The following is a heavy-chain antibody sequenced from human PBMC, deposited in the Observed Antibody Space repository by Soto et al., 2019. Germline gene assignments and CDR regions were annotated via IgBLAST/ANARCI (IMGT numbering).Heavy chain of an antibody. J-gene: IGHJ3*02. CDR3: ARVGLDFWSGYYTGGAFDI. V-gene: IGHV1-3*01. D-gene: IGHD3-3*01. CDR2: INAGNGNT. Sequence: QVQLVQSGAEVKKPGASVKVSCKASGYTFTSYAMHWVRQAPGQRLEWMGWINAGNGNTKYSQKFQGRVTITRDTSASTAYMELSSLRPEDTAVYYCARVGLDFWSGYYTGGAFDIWGQGTMVTVSS. CDR1: GYTFTSYA.